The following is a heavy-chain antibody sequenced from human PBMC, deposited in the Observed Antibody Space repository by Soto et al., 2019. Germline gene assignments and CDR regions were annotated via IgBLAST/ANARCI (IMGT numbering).Heavy chain of an antibody. CDR3: ARPLYSGSGSYYYGMDV. V-gene: IGHV3-72*01. CDR1: GFIFSDHY. Sequence: EVQLVESGGGLVQPGGSLRLSCVVSGFIFSDHYMDWVRQAPGKGLEWVGRSRNKVNSYSTEYAASVIGRFTISRDDSRKSLFLQMNSRKTEDTAVYYCARPLYSGSGSYYYGMDVWGQGTTVTVSS. D-gene: IGHD3-10*01. J-gene: IGHJ6*02. CDR2: SRNKVNSYST.